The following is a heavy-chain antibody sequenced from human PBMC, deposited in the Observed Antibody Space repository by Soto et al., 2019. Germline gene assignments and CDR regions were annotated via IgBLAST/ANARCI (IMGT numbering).Heavy chain of an antibody. CDR2: INPNSGGT. Sequence: AAVNVSCKASGYTFTGYYMHCVRQAPGQGLEWMGWINPNSGGTNYAQKFQGRVTMTRDTSISTAYMELSRLRSDDTAVYYCATDVLLYYYYGMDAWGQGTTVTVSS. D-gene: IGHD3-10*01. V-gene: IGHV1-2*02. CDR1: GYTFTGYY. CDR3: ATDVLLYYYYGMDA. J-gene: IGHJ6*02.